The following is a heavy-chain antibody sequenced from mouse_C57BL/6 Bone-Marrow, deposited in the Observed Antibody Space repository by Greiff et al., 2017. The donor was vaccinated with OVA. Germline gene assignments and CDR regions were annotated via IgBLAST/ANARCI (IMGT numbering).Heavy chain of an antibody. Sequence: LVRPGSSVKMSCKTSGYTFTSYGINWVKQRPGQGLEWIGYIYIGNGYTEYNEKFKGKATLTSDTSSSTAYMQLSSLTSEDSAIYFCAVYYYGSSYYFDYWGQGTTLTVSS. CDR1: GYTFTSYG. D-gene: IGHD1-1*01. J-gene: IGHJ2*01. CDR2: IYIGNGYT. CDR3: AVYYYGSSYYFDY. V-gene: IGHV1-58*01.